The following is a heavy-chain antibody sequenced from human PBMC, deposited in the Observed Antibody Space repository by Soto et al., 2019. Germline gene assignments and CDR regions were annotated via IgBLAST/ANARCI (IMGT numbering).Heavy chain of an antibody. CDR1: GYTFTGYY. CDR3: ARTYYDSSGYYLSDY. V-gene: IGHV1-2*02. CDR2: INPNSGGT. Sequence: ASVKVSCKASGYTFTGYYMHWVRQAAGQGLEWLGWINPNSGGTNYVQKFQGRVTMTRDTSISTAYMELSRLRSDDTAVYYCARTYYDSSGYYLSDYWGQETLVTVS. D-gene: IGHD3-22*01. J-gene: IGHJ4*02.